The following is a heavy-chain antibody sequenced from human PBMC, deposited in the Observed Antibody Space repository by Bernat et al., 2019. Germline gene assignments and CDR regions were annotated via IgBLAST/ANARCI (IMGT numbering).Heavy chain of an antibody. Sequence: EVQLVESGGGLVQPGGSLRLSCAASALTFSTYNFNWVRQAPGKGLEWLSYISSSGSTIYYAASVKGRFTISRDNAKNSLYLQINSLRAEDTAVYYCASEDRGTRYWGQGTLVTVSS. CDR3: ASEDRGTRY. CDR1: ALTFSTYN. V-gene: IGHV3-48*01. D-gene: IGHD3-16*01. J-gene: IGHJ4*02. CDR2: ISSSGSTI.